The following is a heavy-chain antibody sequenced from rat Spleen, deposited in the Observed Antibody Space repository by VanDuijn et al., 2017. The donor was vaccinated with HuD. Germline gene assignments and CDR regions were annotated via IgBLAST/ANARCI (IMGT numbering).Heavy chain of an antibody. D-gene: IGHD4-3*01. CDR2: ITNTGGST. CDR1: GFTFSDYY. CDR3: ARQDTSGYSNWFTY. V-gene: IGHV5-25*01. J-gene: IGHJ3*01. Sequence: EVQLVESDGGLVQPGRSLKLSCAASGFTFSDYYMAWVRQAPTKGLEWVASITNTGGSTYYPDSVKGRFTISRDNAKSTLYLQMNSLRSEDTATYYCARQDTSGYSNWFTYWGQGTLVTVSS.